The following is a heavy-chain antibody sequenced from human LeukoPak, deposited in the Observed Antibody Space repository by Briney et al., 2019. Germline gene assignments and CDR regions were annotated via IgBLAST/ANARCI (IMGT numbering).Heavy chain of an antibody. CDR3: ARGSGSYKAHWFDP. D-gene: IGHD3-10*01. CDR1: GYTFTGYY. J-gene: IGHJ5*02. Sequence: ASVKVSCKASGYTFTGYYMHWVRQAPGQGLEWMGWINPNSGGTNYAQKFQGRVTMTRDTSISTAYMELSRLRSDDTAVYYCARGSGSYKAHWFDPWGQGTLVTVSS. V-gene: IGHV1-2*02. CDR2: INPNSGGT.